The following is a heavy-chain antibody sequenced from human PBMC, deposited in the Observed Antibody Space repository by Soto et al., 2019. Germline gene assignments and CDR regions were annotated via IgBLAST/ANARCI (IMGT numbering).Heavy chain of an antibody. Sequence: SETLSLTCAVYGGFFSGYCWSWIRQHPGKGLEWIGNILYSEKNYYNPSLKSRVTISLDTSKNQFSLKVNSVTAADTAVYYCVRDRGTTLRMDVWGQGTTVTVSS. CDR1: GGFFSGYC. CDR3: VRDRGTTLRMDV. J-gene: IGHJ6*02. D-gene: IGHD3-10*01. V-gene: IGHV4-31*11. CDR2: ILYSEKN.